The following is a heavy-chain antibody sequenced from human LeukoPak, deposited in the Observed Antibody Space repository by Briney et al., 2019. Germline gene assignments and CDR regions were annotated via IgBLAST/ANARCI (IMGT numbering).Heavy chain of an antibody. CDR1: GFTFSSYD. CDR2: IGTAGDT. Sequence: PGGSLRLSCAASGFTFSSYDMYWVRQATGKGLEWVSAIGTAGDTYYPGSVKGRFTISRENAKNSLYLQMNSLRAGDTAVYYCAAANLRLGELSLYYWGQGTLVTVSS. CDR3: AAANLRLGELSLYY. D-gene: IGHD3-16*02. J-gene: IGHJ4*02. V-gene: IGHV3-13*01.